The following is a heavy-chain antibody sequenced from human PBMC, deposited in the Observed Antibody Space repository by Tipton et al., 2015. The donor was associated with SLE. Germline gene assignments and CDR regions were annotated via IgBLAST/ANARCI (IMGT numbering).Heavy chain of an antibody. CDR2: IFASGSP. Sequence: SLRLSCEASGFNVIYNYMAWVRQAPGKGLEWVSLIFASGSPYYADSAKGRFTISRDSSKNTLYLQISSLRAEDTAVYYCARRSLGTSGAFDIWGQGTVVTVSS. J-gene: IGHJ3*02. V-gene: IGHV3-53*01. D-gene: IGHD1-26*01. CDR3: ARRSLGTSGAFDI. CDR1: GFNVIYNY.